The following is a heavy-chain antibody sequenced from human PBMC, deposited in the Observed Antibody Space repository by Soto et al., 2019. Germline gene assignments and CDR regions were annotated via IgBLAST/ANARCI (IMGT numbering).Heavy chain of an antibody. Sequence: PGGSLRLSCAASGFTFSSYGMHWVRQAPGKGLEWVAVIWYDGSNKYYADSVKGRFTISRDNSKNTLYLQMNSLRAEDTAVYYCARDPRALTIAARPAWFDYWGQGTLVTVSS. CDR2: IWYDGSNK. J-gene: IGHJ4*02. CDR3: ARDPRALTIAARPAWFDY. D-gene: IGHD6-6*01. CDR1: GFTFSSYG. V-gene: IGHV3-33*01.